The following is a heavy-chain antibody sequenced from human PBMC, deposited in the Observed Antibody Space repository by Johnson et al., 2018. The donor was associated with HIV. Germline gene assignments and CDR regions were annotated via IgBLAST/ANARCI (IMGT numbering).Heavy chain of an antibody. CDR3: ARDRVWFGELYAFDI. CDR1: GFSFDEYG. V-gene: IGHV3-20*04. D-gene: IGHD3-10*01. Sequence: VQLVESGGGVVRPGGSLRLSCAASGFSFDEYGMSWVRQAPGKGLEWVSDINWNGGSTAYAASVKGRFIIARDNARNSLYLQMNSLRAEDTAVYYCARDRVWFGELYAFDIWGQGTMVTVSS. CDR2: INWNGGST. J-gene: IGHJ3*02.